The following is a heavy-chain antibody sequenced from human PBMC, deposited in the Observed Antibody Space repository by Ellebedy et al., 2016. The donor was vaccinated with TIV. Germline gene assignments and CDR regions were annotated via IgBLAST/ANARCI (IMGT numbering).Heavy chain of an antibody. CDR3: ARGPLSSTRILGYYYYMDV. V-gene: IGHV3-21*01. Sequence: GGSLRLXCAASGFTFSSYSMNWVRQAPGKGLEWVSSISSSSSYIYYADSVKGRFTISRDNAKNSLYLQMNSLRAEDTAVYYCARGPLSSTRILGYYYYMDVWGKGTTVTVSS. D-gene: IGHD2-2*01. CDR1: GFTFSSYS. CDR2: ISSSSSYI. J-gene: IGHJ6*03.